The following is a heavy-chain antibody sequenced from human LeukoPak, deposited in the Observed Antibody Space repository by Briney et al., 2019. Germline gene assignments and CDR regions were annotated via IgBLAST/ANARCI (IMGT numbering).Heavy chain of an antibody. V-gene: IGHV3-48*03. Sequence: GGSLRLSCAASGFPFSSIEMNWVRQAPGKGLEWVAYISPTFTTVYSPDSVKGRFTISRDNSKNLLFLQMSSLRAEDTAVYYCAELGITMIGGVWGKGTTVTISS. J-gene: IGHJ6*04. CDR2: ISPTFTTV. CDR1: GFPFSSIE. CDR3: AELGITMIGGV. D-gene: IGHD3-10*02.